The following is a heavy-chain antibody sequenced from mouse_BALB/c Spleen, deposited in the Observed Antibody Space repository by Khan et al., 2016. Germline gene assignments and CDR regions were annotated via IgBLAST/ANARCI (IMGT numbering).Heavy chain of an antibody. Sequence: EVELVESGGGLVKPGGSLKLSCAASGFTFSDYYMYWVRQTPEKRLEWVATISDGGSYTYHPDSVKGLFTISSANAKNNLDLQMSSLKYEATARYYCANDDRWFAYWGQGTLVTVSA. CDR3: ANDDRWFAY. D-gene: IGHD2-3*01. CDR1: GFTFSDYY. V-gene: IGHV5-4*02. J-gene: IGHJ3*01. CDR2: ISDGGSYT.